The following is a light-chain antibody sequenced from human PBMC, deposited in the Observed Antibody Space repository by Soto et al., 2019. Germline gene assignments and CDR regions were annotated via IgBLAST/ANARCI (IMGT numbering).Light chain of an antibody. CDR2: NNN. Sequence: QLVLTQPPSASGTPGQRVTISCSGSKSNIGTNFVYWYQHLPGTAPKLLLYNNNQRPSGVPDRFSGSKSGTSGSLAISGLRSEDEADYYCEAWDDTMTGYVFGTGTQLTVL. CDR3: EAWDDTMTGYV. CDR1: KSNIGTNF. J-gene: IGLJ1*01. V-gene: IGLV1-47*01.